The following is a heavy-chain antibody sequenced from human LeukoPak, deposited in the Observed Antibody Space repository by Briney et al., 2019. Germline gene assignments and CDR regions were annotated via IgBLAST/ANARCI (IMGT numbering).Heavy chain of an antibody. J-gene: IGHJ4*02. CDR3: AREQIAVAGTLDY. D-gene: IGHD6-19*01. CDR2: ISTIGST. V-gene: IGHV4-61*02. Sequence: SQTLSLTCTVSSGSISSSNYYWSWIRQPAGKGLEWIGRISTIGSTNYNPSLNSRVTISIDTSKNQFSLKLSSVTAADTAVYYCAREQIAVAGTLDYWGQGTLVTVSS. CDR1: SGSISSSNYY.